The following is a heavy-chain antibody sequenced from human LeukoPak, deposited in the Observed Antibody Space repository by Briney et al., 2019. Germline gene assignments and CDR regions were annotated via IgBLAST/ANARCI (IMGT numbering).Heavy chain of an antibody. CDR2: IYHSGST. CDR3: ARAIGVGSYCSSTSCLGVFDY. J-gene: IGHJ4*02. D-gene: IGHD2-2*01. V-gene: IGHV4-30-2*01. Sequence: SETLSLTCAVSGGYISSGGYSWSWIRQPPGKGLEWIGYIYHSGSTYYNPSLKSRVTISVDRSKNLFSLKLSSVTAADTAVYYCARAIGVGSYCSSTSCLGVFDYWGQGTLVTVSS. CDR1: GGYISSGGYS.